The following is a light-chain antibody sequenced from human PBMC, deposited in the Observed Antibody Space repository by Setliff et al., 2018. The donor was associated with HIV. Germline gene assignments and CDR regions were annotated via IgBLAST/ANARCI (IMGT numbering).Light chain of an antibody. CDR3: SSYTSRTPLYV. CDR1: SHDVGAYNY. J-gene: IGLJ1*01. Sequence: QSVLTQPASVSRSRGQSITISCTGTSHDVGAYNYVSWYQQHPGKAPKLIIYGVTYRPSGVSIRFSGSKSDNTASLTISGLQTEDEADYYCSSYTSRTPLYVFGTGTKVTVL. CDR2: GVT. V-gene: IGLV2-14*03.